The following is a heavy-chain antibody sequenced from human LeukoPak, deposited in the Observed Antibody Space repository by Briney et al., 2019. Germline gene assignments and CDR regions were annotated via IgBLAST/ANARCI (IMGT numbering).Heavy chain of an antibody. V-gene: IGHV3-64D*06. Sequence: GGSLRLSCSASGFPFNTYAIHWVRQAPGKGLEYVAGISSNGDNTGFADSAKGRFTISRDNSKSTLFLQMNSLSAEDTAVYFCTRDSALLGVAFDLWGQGTVVTVSS. CDR1: GFPFNTYA. CDR2: ISSNGDNT. D-gene: IGHD2-15*01. J-gene: IGHJ3*01. CDR3: TRDSALLGVAFDL.